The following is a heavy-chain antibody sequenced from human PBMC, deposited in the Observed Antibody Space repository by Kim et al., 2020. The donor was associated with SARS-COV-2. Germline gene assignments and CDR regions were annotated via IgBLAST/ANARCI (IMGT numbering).Heavy chain of an antibody. CDR2: ISHDGNYK. J-gene: IGHJ5*02. D-gene: IGHD2-8*01. CDR3: ARDTCINGECYTGGWFDP. CDR1: GFTFSTST. V-gene: IGHV3-30-3*01. Sequence: GGSLRLSCAASGFTFSTSTMHWVRQAPGKGLEWVAVISHDGNYKYYADSVKGRFTISRDNSESTLYLQINSLRAEDTALFYCARDTCINGECYTGGWFDPWGQGTLVTVSS.